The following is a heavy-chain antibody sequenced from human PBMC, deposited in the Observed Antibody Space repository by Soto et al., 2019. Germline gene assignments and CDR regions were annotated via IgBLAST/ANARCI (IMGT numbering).Heavy chain of an antibody. CDR1: GGSISSGGYS. Sequence: SETLSLTCTVSGGSISSGGYSWSWIRQPPGKGLEWIGYIYHSGSTYYNPSLKSRVTISVDRSKNQFSLKLSSVTAADTAVYYCARAGTGGGYYYGMDVWGQGTTVTVSS. J-gene: IGHJ6*02. CDR2: IYHSGST. D-gene: IGHD6-13*01. CDR3: ARAGTGGGYYYGMDV. V-gene: IGHV4-30-2*01.